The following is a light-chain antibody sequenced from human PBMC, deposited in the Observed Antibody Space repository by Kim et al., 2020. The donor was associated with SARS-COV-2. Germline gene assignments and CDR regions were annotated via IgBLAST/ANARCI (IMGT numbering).Light chain of an antibody. CDR3: SSYTRSSTLV. J-gene: IGLJ3*02. Sequence: QSVLTQPASVSGSPGQSITISCTGTSSDVGGYSYVSWYQQYPGKAPKLMIYDVSKRPSGVSNRFSGSKSGNTASLTISGLQAEDEADYYCSSYTRSSTLVFGGGTQLTVL. V-gene: IGLV2-14*01. CDR2: DVS. CDR1: SSDVGGYSY.